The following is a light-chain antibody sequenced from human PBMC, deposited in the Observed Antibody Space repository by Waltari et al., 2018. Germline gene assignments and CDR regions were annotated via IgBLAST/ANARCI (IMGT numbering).Light chain of an antibody. J-gene: IGLJ1*01. Sequence: QSALAQPRSVSGSPGQSVTISCTGSSSNVGGYNYVSWYQQYPGQAPKLMLYDVNKRPSWVPHRFSGSKSGDTASLTISGLQAEDEADYYCCSYAGSYTYVFGTGTKVTV. CDR3: CSYAGSYTYV. V-gene: IGLV2-11*01. CDR2: DVN. CDR1: SSNVGGYNY.